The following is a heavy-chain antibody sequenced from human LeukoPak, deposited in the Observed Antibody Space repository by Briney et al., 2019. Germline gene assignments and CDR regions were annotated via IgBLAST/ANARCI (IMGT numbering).Heavy chain of an antibody. Sequence: ASVKVSFNASEYSFTGYYMHCVRQAPGQGLEWMGWINPNSGGTNYAQKFQGRVTMTRDTSISTAYMELSRLRSDDTAVYYCARDLSYGSGSYFPDYWGQGTLVTVSS. CDR2: INPNSGGT. D-gene: IGHD3-10*01. CDR3: ARDLSYGSGSYFPDY. V-gene: IGHV1-2*02. CDR1: EYSFTGYY. J-gene: IGHJ4*02.